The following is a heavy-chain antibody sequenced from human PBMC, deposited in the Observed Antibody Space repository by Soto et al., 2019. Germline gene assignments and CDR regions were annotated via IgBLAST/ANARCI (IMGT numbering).Heavy chain of an antibody. Sequence: RLSCAASGFTLCSYAMSWVRPAPGEGVEGGSAISGSGGSTYYADSVKGRFTISRDNSKNTLYLQMNSLRAEDTAVYYCAKGQGGLLWFGELLTGYYYYMDVWGKGTTVTVSS. CDR1: GFTLCSYA. CDR2: ISGSGGST. V-gene: IGHV3-23*01. J-gene: IGHJ6*03. CDR3: AKGQGGLLWFGELLTGYYYYMDV. D-gene: IGHD3-10*01.